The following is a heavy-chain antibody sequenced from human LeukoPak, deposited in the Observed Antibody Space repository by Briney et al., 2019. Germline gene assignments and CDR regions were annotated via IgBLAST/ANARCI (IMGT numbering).Heavy chain of an antibody. Sequence: SETLSLTCAVSGGSISSSNWWSWVRQPPGKGLEWIGEIYHSGSTNYNPSLKSRVTILIDTSKNQFSLKLSSVTAADTAVYYCALRSTDTANWFDPWGQGTLVTVSS. J-gene: IGHJ5*02. V-gene: IGHV4-4*02. CDR2: IYHSGST. CDR3: ALRSTDTANWFDP. CDR1: GGSISSSNW.